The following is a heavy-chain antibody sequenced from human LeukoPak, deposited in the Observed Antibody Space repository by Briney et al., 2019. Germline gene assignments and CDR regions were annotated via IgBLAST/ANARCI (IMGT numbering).Heavy chain of an antibody. CDR2: IKPDGSEK. J-gene: IGHJ4*02. CDR1: GFTFSTYW. D-gene: IGHD5-24*01. Sequence: GGSLRLTCAASGFTFSTYWMTWVRQAPGKGLEWVAIIKPDGSEKYYVDSVKGRFTISRDNAENSLFLQMNGLRPEDTAVFYCARGQYTDGLSYWGQGTLVTVSS. CDR3: ARGQYTDGLSY. V-gene: IGHV3-7*03.